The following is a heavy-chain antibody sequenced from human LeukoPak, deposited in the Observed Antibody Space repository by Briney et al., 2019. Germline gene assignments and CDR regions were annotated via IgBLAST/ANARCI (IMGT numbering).Heavy chain of an antibody. D-gene: IGHD3-16*01. V-gene: IGHV1-69*04. J-gene: IGHJ4*02. CDR1: GGTFSSYA. CDR3: ARDWGKGEYYFDY. CDR2: IIPILGIA. Sequence: SVKVSCKASGGTFSSYAISWVRQAPGQGLEWMGRIIPILGIANYAQKFQGRVTITADKSTSTAYMELSSLRSEDTAVYYCARDWGKGEYYFDYWGQGTLVTVSS.